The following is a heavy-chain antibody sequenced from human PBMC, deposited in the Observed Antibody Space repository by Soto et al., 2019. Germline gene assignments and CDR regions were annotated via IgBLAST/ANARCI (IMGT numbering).Heavy chain of an antibody. CDR1: GFTFDDYT. J-gene: IGHJ3*02. CDR3: AKDTLPIAAAGSDAFDM. CDR2: ISWDGVST. Sequence: GGSLRLSCAASGFTFDDYTMHWVRQAPGKGLEWVSLISWDGVSTYYADSVKGRFTISRDNSKSSLYVQMNSLRTEDTALYYCAKDTLPIAAAGSDAFDMWGQGTMVTVSS. D-gene: IGHD6-13*01. V-gene: IGHV3-43*01.